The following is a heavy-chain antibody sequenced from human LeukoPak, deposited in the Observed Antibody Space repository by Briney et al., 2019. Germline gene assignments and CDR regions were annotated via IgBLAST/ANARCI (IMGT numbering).Heavy chain of an antibody. Sequence: PGGSLRLSCAASGFSFGNHAMIWVRQAAGKGLEWVSAISGSGDDTYYADSVKGLFTISRDNSKNTLYLQMNRLRAEDTAIYYCAKDRRSSGPYNWFDPWGQGTLVTVSS. D-gene: IGHD3-22*01. J-gene: IGHJ5*02. CDR3: AKDRRSSGPYNWFDP. CDR1: GFSFGNHA. CDR2: ISGSGDDT. V-gene: IGHV3-23*01.